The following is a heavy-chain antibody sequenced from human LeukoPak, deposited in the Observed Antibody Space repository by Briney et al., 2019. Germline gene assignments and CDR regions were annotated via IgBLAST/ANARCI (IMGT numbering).Heavy chain of an antibody. Sequence: PSETLSLTCTVSGGSISSYYWSWIRQPPGKGLEWIGYIYYSGSTNHNPSLKSRVTISVDTSKNQFSLKLSSVTAADTAVYYCARLTGTVDYWGQGTLVTVSS. CDR2: IYYSGST. V-gene: IGHV4-59*01. D-gene: IGHD1-20*01. CDR3: ARLTGTVDY. J-gene: IGHJ4*02. CDR1: GGSISSYY.